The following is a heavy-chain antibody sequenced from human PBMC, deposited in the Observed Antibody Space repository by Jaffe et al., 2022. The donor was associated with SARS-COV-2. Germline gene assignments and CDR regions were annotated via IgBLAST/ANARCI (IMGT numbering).Heavy chain of an antibody. D-gene: IGHD1-1*01. V-gene: IGHV3-48*02. CDR3: TRDSGTTGADDY. Sequence: EVRLVESGGTLVQPGGSLRLSCAASGFTFASYSLNWVRQAPGKGLEWLAYIGRGGSPIFYGDAVKGRFTISRDDAKSSLYLQMDSLRDEDTGVYYCTRDSGTTGADDYWGQGTLVTVSS. J-gene: IGHJ4*02. CDR1: GFTFASYS. CDR2: IGRGGSPI.